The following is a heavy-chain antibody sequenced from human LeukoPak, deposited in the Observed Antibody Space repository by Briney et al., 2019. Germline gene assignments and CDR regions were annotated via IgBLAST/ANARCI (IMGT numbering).Heavy chain of an antibody. J-gene: IGHJ4*02. CDR2: ISGSGGST. CDR1: GFTFSSYA. D-gene: IGHD6-6*01. Sequence: GGSLRLSCAASGFTFSSYAMSWVRQAPGKGLEWVSAISGSGGSTYYADSVKGRLTISRDNSKNTLYLQMNSLRAEDTAVYYCANIAARPGYYFDYWGQGTLVTVSS. CDR3: ANIAARPGYYFDY. V-gene: IGHV3-23*01.